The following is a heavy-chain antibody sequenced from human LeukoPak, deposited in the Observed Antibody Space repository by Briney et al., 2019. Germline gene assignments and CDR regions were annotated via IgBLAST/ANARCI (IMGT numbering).Heavy chain of an antibody. D-gene: IGHD3-9*01. CDR1: GYSISSGYY. CDR2: IYRSGST. Sequence: PSETLSLTCAVSGYSISSGYYWGWIRQPPGKGLEWIGSIYRSGSTYYNPSLKSRVTISVDTSKNQFSLKLSSVTAADTAVYYCARQRGILTGPGGAFDIWGQGTMVTVSS. CDR3: ARQRGILTGPGGAFDI. J-gene: IGHJ3*02. V-gene: IGHV4-38-2*01.